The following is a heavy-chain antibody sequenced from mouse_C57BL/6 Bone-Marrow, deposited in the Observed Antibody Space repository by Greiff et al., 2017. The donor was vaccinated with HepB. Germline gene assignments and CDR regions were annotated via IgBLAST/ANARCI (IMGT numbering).Heavy chain of an antibody. CDR2: IWSGGST. J-gene: IGHJ4*01. V-gene: IGHV2-2*01. Sequence: QVQLKESGPGLVQPSQSLSITCTVSGFSLTSYGVHWVRQSPGKGLEWLGVIWSGGSTDYNAAFISRLGISKDNSKSQVFFKMNSLQADDTAIYYCASNLYAMDYWGQGTSVTVSS. CDR3: ASNLYAMDY. CDR1: GFSLTSYG.